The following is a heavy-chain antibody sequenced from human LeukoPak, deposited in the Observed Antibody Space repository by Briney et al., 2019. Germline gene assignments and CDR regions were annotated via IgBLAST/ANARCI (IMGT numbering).Heavy chain of an antibody. Sequence: SDTLSLTCTVSGGSISSYYWGWIRQPPGKGLEWIGSIYYSGSTYYNPSLKSRVTISVDTSKNQFSLKLSSVTAADTAVYYCARETMTTGWFDPWGQGTLVTVSS. CDR3: ARETMTTGWFDP. CDR1: GGSISSYY. CDR2: IYYSGST. J-gene: IGHJ5*02. D-gene: IGHD4-11*01. V-gene: IGHV4-39*01.